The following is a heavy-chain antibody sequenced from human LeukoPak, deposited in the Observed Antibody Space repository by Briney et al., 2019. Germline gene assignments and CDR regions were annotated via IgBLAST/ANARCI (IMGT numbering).Heavy chain of an antibody. J-gene: IGHJ4*02. CDR3: ARYSSSSGAFDY. CDR1: GASFSSGDDY. CDR2: IYYSGTT. V-gene: IGHV4-30-4*01. Sequence: SQTLSLTCTVSGASFSSGDDYWSWIRQPPGKGLEWIGYIYYSGTTYYNPSLKSRVTISVDTSKNQFSLKVSSVTAAGTAVYYCARYSSSSGAFDYWGQGTLVTVSS. D-gene: IGHD6-6*01.